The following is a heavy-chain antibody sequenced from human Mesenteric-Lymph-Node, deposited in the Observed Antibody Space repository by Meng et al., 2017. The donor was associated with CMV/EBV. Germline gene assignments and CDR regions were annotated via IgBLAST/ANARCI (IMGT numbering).Heavy chain of an antibody. V-gene: IGHV1-18*01. CDR3: ARDSRIYCSSTSCYRAPVNWFDP. CDR1: GYTFTSYG. Sequence: ASVKVSCKASGYTFTSYGISWVRQAPGQGLEWMGWISAYNGNTNYAQKLQGRVTMTTDTSTSTDYMELRSLRSDDTAVYYCARDSRIYCSSTSCYRAPVNWFDPWGQGTLVTVSS. CDR2: ISAYNGNT. J-gene: IGHJ5*02. D-gene: IGHD2-2*01.